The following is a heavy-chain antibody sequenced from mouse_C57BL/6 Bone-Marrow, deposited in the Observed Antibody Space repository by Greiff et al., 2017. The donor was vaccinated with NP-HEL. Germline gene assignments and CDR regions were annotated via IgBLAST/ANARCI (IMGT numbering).Heavy chain of an antibody. J-gene: IGHJ3*01. V-gene: IGHV5-6*01. CDR2: ISSGGSYT. CDR1: GFTFSSYG. CDR3: ARGFAY. Sequence: EVKLMESGGDLVKPGGSLKLSCAASGFTFSSYGMSWVRQTPDKRLEWVATISSGGSYTYYPDSVKGRVTISRDNAKNTLYLQMSSLKSEDTAMYYCARGFAYWGQGTLVTVSA.